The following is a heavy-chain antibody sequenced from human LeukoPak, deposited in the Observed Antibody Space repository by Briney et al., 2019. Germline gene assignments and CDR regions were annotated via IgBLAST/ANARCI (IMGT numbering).Heavy chain of an antibody. J-gene: IGHJ4*02. Sequence: GGSLRLSCTASRFTFSAYSMTWVRQAPGKGLEWISSMSSGSRYIYYADSVRGRFTISRDNTKNSLYLVMNNLRAEDTAIYYCARDRPTGASRVFVVQWGQGTPVTVS. CDR1: RFTFSAYS. V-gene: IGHV3-21*06. CDR2: MSSGSRYI. CDR3: ARDRPTGASRVFVVQ. D-gene: IGHD3-3*01.